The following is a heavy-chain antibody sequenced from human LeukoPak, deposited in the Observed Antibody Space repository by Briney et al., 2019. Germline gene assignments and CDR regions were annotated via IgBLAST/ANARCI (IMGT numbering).Heavy chain of an antibody. CDR3: ARERDSYSSSAGYAFDI. V-gene: IGHV4-59*11. Sequence: SETLSLTCTVSGGSISSHYWSWIRQPPGKGLEWIGYIYYSGSTNYNPSLKSRVTISVDTSKNQFSLKLSSVTAADTAVYYCARERDSYSSSAGYAFDIWGQGTMVTVSS. D-gene: IGHD6-6*01. CDR1: GGSISSHY. J-gene: IGHJ3*02. CDR2: IYYSGST.